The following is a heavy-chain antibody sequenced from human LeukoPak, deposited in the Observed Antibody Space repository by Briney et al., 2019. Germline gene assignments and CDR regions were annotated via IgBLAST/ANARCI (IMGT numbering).Heavy chain of an antibody. CDR2: MNPNSGNT. V-gene: IGHV1-8*03. J-gene: IGHJ4*02. D-gene: IGHD1-26*01. CDR1: GYTFTSYD. CDR3: ARAMIVGATLAEFDY. Sequence: GASVKVSCKASGYTFTSYDINWVRQATGQGLEWMGWMNPNSGNTGYAQKFQGRVTITRNTSISTAYMELSSLRSEDTAEYYCARAMIVGATLAEFDYWGQGTLVTVSS.